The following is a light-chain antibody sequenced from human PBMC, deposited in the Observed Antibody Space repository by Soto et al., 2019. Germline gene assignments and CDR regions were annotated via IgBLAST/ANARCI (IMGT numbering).Light chain of an antibody. CDR2: DAS. V-gene: IGKV3-11*01. J-gene: IGKJ4*01. Sequence: ENVLQQSPATLSLSPEERATLSCRASQSVGSSLAWYQHKPGQAPRLLIYDASNRATGIPARFSGSGSGTDFTRTIDSLESEDFAVYYGQQRTNWPLLTFGAGTRVEIK. CDR3: QQRTNWPLLT. CDR1: QSVGSS.